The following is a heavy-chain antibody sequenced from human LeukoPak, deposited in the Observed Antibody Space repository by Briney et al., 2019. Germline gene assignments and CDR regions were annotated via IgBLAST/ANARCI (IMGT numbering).Heavy chain of an antibody. V-gene: IGHV1-8*01. CDR1: GYTFTSYD. D-gene: IGHD3-16*02. Sequence: ASVKVSCKASGYTFTSYDINWVRQATGQGLEWMGWMNPNSGNTGYAQKFQGRVTMTRNTSISTAYMELSSLRSEDTAVYYCARGLSYTNYYYYYDMDVWGQGTTVTVSS. J-gene: IGHJ6*02. CDR3: ARGLSYTNYYYYYDMDV. CDR2: MNPNSGNT.